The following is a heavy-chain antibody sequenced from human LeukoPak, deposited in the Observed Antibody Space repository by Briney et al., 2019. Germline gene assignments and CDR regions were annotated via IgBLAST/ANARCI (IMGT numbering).Heavy chain of an antibody. Sequence: ASVKVSCKASGGTFSSYAISWVRQAPGQGLEWMGGITPIFGTANYAQKFQGRVTITADESTSTAYMELSSLRSEDTAVYYCARDSSGWSRLGAFDIWGQGTMVTVSS. CDR2: ITPIFGTA. D-gene: IGHD6-19*01. V-gene: IGHV1-69*13. CDR3: ARDSSGWSRLGAFDI. J-gene: IGHJ3*02. CDR1: GGTFSSYA.